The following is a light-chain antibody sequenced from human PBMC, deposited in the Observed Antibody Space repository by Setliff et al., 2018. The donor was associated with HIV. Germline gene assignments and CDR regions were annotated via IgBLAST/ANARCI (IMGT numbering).Light chain of an antibody. Sequence: QSALTQPASVSGSPGQSISMSCTGTSSDVGNYNYVSWYQQYPGKVPKVVIFEVTKRPSGVSDRFSGSKSGNTATLTISGLQADDEADYFCSSYTKRSTGWFGGGTKGTVL. J-gene: IGLJ3*02. CDR1: SSDVGNYNY. V-gene: IGLV2-14*01. CDR3: SSYTKRSTGW. CDR2: EVT.